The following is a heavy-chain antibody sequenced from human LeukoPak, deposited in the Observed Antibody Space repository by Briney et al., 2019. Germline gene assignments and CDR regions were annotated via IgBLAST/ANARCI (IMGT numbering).Heavy chain of an antibody. J-gene: IGHJ6*02. CDR2: MNPNSGNT. V-gene: IGHV1-8*01. D-gene: IGHD2-15*01. CDR1: GYTFTSYD. CDR3: ARVELCSGGSCFSGMDV. Sequence: ASVKVSCKASGYTFTSYDINWVRQATGQGLEWMGWMNPNSGNTGYAQKFQGRVTMTRNTSISTAYMELSSLRSEDTAVYYCARVELCSGGSCFSGMDVWGQGTTVTVSS.